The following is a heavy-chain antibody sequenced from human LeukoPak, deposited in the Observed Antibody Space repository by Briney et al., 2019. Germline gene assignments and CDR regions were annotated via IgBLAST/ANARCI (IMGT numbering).Heavy chain of an antibody. J-gene: IGHJ4*02. D-gene: IGHD1-26*01. V-gene: IGHV3-23*01. CDR1: GFTFSSYA. CDR3: AKDPGGTYSFDY. Sequence: GGSLRLSCAASGFTFSSYAMSWVRQSPGKGLEWVSSITGSGSGTYYADSVKGRFTISRDNSKNTMYLQMNSLGAEDTAVYYCAKDPGGTYSFDYWGQGTLVTVSS. CDR2: ITGSGSGT.